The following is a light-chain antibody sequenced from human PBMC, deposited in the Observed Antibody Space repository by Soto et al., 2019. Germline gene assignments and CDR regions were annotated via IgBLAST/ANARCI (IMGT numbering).Light chain of an antibody. J-gene: IGKJ5*01. CDR3: QQYGSSPPIT. CDR1: QSVSSNN. CDR2: ATS. V-gene: IGKV3-20*01. Sequence: EIVLTQSPGSLSLSPGERATLSCRASQSVSSNNLAWYQQKPGQAPSLLIYATSSRATGIPDRFSGSGSGTDFTLTITRLEPEDFAVYYCQQYGSSPPITFGQGTRLEIK.